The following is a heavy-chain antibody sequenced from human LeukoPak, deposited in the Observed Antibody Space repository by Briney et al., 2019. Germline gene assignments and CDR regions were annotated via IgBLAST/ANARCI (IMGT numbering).Heavy chain of an antibody. D-gene: IGHD1-26*01. Sequence: GGSLRLSCAASGFTFSSYAMSWVRQAPGKGLEWVSAISGSGSTYYADSVKGRFTISRDNSKNTLYLQMNSLRAEDTAVYYCAKEYSGSLDYWGQGTLVTVSS. V-gene: IGHV3-23*01. CDR3: AKEYSGSLDY. CDR2: ISGSGST. CDR1: GFTFSSYA. J-gene: IGHJ4*02.